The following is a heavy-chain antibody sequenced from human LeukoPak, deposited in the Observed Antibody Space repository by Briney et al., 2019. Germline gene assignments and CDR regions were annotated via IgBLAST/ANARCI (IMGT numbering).Heavy chain of an antibody. Sequence: SETLSLTCTVSGGSISSSTYYWGWIRQPPGKGLEWIGSINYSGSTYYNPSLKSRVTISVDTSRNQLSLRLSSVTAADTAVYYCASGYSYDLFDYWGQGTLATVSS. CDR3: ASGYSYDLFDY. V-gene: IGHV4-39*07. CDR2: INYSGST. D-gene: IGHD5-18*01. CDR1: GGSISSSTYY. J-gene: IGHJ4*02.